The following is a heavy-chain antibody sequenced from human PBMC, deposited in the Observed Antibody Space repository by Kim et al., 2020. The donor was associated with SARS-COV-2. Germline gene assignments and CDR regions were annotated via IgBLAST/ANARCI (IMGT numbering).Heavy chain of an antibody. V-gene: IGHV3-33*06. J-gene: IGHJ3*02. D-gene: IGHD3-22*01. CDR3: AKFDDSSGYPDAFDI. CDR2: IWYDGSNK. Sequence: GGSLRLSCAASGFTFSSYAMHWVRQAPGKGLEWVAVIWYDGSNKYYADSVKGRFTISRDNSKNTLYLQMNSLRAEDTAVYYCAKFDDSSGYPDAFDIWGQGTMVTVS. CDR1: GFTFSSYA.